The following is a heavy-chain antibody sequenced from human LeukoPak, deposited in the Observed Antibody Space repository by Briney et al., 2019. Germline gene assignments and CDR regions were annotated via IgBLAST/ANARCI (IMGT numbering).Heavy chain of an antibody. CDR3: ARDHNWGFDY. Sequence: GGSLRLSCAASGLTFKNYGMHWVRQAPGKGLEWVSIIYYDGRDKYYADSVKGRFTVSRDNAKNSLYLQVSSLRDEDTGIYYCARDHNWGFDYWGQGTLVTVSS. CDR1: GLTFKNYG. CDR2: IYYDGRDK. D-gene: IGHD3-16*01. J-gene: IGHJ4*02. V-gene: IGHV3-33*01.